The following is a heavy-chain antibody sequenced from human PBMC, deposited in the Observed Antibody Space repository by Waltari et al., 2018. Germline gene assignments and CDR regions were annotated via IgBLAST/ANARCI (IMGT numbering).Heavy chain of an antibody. V-gene: IGHV3-21*01. D-gene: IGHD3-3*01. CDR3: ARDHKAYYDFWSGTGWFDP. Sequence: EVQLVESGGGLVKPGGSLRLSCAASGFTFSSYSMNWVRQAPGKGLEWVSSISGSRSYIYYADSVKGRFTIARDNAKNSQYLQMNSLRAEDTAVYYCARDHKAYYDFWSGTGWFDPWGQGTLVTVSS. J-gene: IGHJ5*02. CDR2: ISGSRSYI. CDR1: GFTFSSYS.